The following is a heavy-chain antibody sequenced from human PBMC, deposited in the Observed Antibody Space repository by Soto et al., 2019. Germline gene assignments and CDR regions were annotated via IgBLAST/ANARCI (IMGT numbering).Heavy chain of an antibody. CDR2: ISTSSSYI. J-gene: IGHJ6*02. CDR3: ARRDYYYYGFDV. CDR1: GFTFRSYS. Sequence: EVRLVESGGGLVKPGGSLRLSCVASGFTFRSYSMNWVRQAPGKGLEWVSSISTSSSYIYYADSVKGRFTISRDNAKNSLYLQMNSLRAEDTAVYYCARRDYYYYGFDVWGQGTTVTVSS. V-gene: IGHV3-21*01.